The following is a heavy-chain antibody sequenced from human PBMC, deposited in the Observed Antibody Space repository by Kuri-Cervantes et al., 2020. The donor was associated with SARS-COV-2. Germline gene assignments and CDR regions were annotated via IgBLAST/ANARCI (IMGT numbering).Heavy chain of an antibody. V-gene: IGHV4-61*02. CDR3: ARGRADI. J-gene: IGHJ3*02. CDR2: IYTSGST. CDR1: GGSISSGSYY. Sequence: SETLSLTCTVSGGSISSGSYYWSWIRQPAGKGLEWIVRIYTSGSTNYNPSLKSRVTISVDTSKNQFSLKLSSVTAADTAVYYCARGRADIWGQGTMVTVSS.